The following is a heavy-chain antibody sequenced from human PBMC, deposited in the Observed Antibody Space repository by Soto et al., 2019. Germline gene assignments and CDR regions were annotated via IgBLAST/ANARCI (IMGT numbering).Heavy chain of an antibody. CDR3: AKSRVYVQAGFDY. V-gene: IGHV3-23*01. Sequence: PGGSLRLSCAASGFTFSSYAMSWVRQAPGKGLEWVSAISGSGGSTYYADSVKGRFTISRDNSKNTLYLQMNSLGAEDTAVYSGAKSRVYVQAGFDYWGQGTLVTVSS. CDR2: ISGSGGST. D-gene: IGHD2-8*01. J-gene: IGHJ4*02. CDR1: GFTFSSYA.